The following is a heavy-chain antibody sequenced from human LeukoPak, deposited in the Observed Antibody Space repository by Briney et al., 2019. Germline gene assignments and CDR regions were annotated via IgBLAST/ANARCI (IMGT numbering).Heavy chain of an antibody. J-gene: IGHJ5*02. CDR1: GYTFTGYY. V-gene: IGHV1-2*02. Sequence: ASVKVSCKASGYTFTGYYMHWVRQAPGQGLEWMGWINPNSGGTNYAQKFQGRVTMTRDTSISTAYMEPSRLRSDDTAVYYCARDLYCSSTSRYNWFDPWGQGTLVTVSS. D-gene: IGHD2-2*01. CDR2: INPNSGGT. CDR3: ARDLYCSSTSRYNWFDP.